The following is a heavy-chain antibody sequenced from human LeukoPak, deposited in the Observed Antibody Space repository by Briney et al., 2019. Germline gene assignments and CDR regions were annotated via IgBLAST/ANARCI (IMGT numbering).Heavy chain of an antibody. Sequence: GVPLRLSYAASGFSFTSFDMSGVRQAPGKPREGVSASSSIGDRNYYAGCVKGRLTNSRDYPKNPLYLLMNRLIAEDTAVYCCAKEQLWPEGSFDYWGQGTLVTVSS. V-gene: IGHV3-23*01. D-gene: IGHD3-16*01. CDR3: AKEQLWPEGSFDY. CDR1: GFSFTSFD. CDR2: SSSIGDRN. J-gene: IGHJ4*02.